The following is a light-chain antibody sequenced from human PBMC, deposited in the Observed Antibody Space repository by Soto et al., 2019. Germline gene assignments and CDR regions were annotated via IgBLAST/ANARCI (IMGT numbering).Light chain of an antibody. J-gene: IGKJ1*01. V-gene: IGKV3-15*01. CDR1: QSVSSN. CDR2: GAS. CDR3: QQYKTGWT. Sequence: EIVMTQSPATLSVSPGERATLCCRASQSVSSNLARYQQKPGQAPWLLIYGASTRATRIPARFSGSGSGTALTLTIRRLQSEAFAVYYRQQYKTGWTFGQGTKVDIK.